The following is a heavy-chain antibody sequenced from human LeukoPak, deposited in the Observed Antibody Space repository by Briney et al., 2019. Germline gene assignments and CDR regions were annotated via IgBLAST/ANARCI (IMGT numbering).Heavy chain of an antibody. J-gene: IGHJ4*02. V-gene: IGHV3-74*01. D-gene: IGHD3-3*01. Sequence: GGSLRLSCAASGFTFSRYWMHWVRQAPGKGLVWVSRINSDGSTTNYADSVKGRFTISRDNAKNTMYLQMSSLRAEDTAVYYCASLTISGVGGQGTLVTVSS. CDR3: ASLTISGV. CDR2: INSDGSTT. CDR1: GFTFSRYW.